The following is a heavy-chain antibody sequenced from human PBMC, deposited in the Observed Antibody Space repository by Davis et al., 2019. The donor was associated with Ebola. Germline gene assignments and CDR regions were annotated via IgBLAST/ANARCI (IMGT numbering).Heavy chain of an antibody. J-gene: IGHJ4*02. D-gene: IGHD4-17*01. Sequence: MPGGSLRLSCAVYGGSFSGYYWSWIRQPPGKGLEWIGEINHSGSTNYNPSLKSRVTISVDTSKNQFSLKLSSVTAADTAVYYCASDYGDYGEGHFDYWGQGTLVTVSS. V-gene: IGHV4-34*01. CDR1: GGSFSGYY. CDR3: ASDYGDYGEGHFDY. CDR2: INHSGST.